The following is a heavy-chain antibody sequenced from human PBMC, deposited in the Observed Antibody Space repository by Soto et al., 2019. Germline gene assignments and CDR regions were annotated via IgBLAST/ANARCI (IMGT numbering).Heavy chain of an antibody. CDR2: ISSTTNYI. CDR3: ARESEDLTSNFDY. J-gene: IGHJ4*02. CDR1: GFTFTRYR. V-gene: IGHV3-21*06. Sequence: EVQLVESGGGLVKPGGSLRLSCAASGFTFTRYRMNWVRQAPGKGLEWVSSISSTTNYIYYGDSMKGRFTISRDNAKNSLYMEMNSRRAEDTAVYYCARESEDLTSNFDYWGQGTLVTVSS.